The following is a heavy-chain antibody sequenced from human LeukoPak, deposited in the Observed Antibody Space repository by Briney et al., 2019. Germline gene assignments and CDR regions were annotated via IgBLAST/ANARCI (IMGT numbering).Heavy chain of an antibody. V-gene: IGHV4-34*01. CDR2: INHSGST. CDR1: GGSFSGYY. CDR3: ARGRLYITMGRGVTHAPYFDY. D-gene: IGHD3-10*01. Sequence: SETLSLTCAVYGGSFSGYYWSWIRQPPGKGLEWIGEINHSGSTNYNPSLKSRVTISIDTSKKQFSLRLSSVTAADTAVYYCARGRLYITMGRGVTHAPYFDYWGQGTLVTVSS. J-gene: IGHJ4*02.